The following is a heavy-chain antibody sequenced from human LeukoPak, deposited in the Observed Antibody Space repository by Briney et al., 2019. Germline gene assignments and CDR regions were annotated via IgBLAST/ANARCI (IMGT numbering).Heavy chain of an antibody. D-gene: IGHD5-18*01. Sequence: ASVKVSCKASGGTFSSYAISWVRQAPGQGLEWMGGIIPIFGTINYAQKFQGRVTITADESTSTAYMELSSLRSEDTAVYYCARVPMLHGYSYNYYYMDVWGKGTTVTISS. CDR2: IIPIFGTI. CDR3: ARVPMLHGYSYNYYYMDV. V-gene: IGHV1-69*13. CDR1: GGTFSSYA. J-gene: IGHJ6*03.